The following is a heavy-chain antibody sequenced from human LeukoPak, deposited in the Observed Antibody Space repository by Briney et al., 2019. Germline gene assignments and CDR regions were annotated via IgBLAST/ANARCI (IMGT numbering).Heavy chain of an antibody. CDR1: GFTLSSYW. D-gene: IGHD2-15*01. CDR3: AKDRCSGGSCYYFDY. J-gene: IGHJ4*02. Sequence: GGSLRLSCAASGFTLSSYWMSWVRQAPGKGLEWVAFIRYDGSNKYYADSVKGRFTISRDNSKNTLYLQMNSLRAEDTAVYYCAKDRCSGGSCYYFDYWGQGTLVTVSS. CDR2: IRYDGSNK. V-gene: IGHV3-30*02.